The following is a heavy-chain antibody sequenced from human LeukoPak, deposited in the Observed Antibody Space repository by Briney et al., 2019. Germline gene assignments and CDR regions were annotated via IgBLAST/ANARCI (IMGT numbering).Heavy chain of an antibody. CDR1: GGSISSYY. CDR2: IYYSGST. J-gene: IGHJ4*02. V-gene: IGHV4-59*01. Sequence: KPSETLSLTCTVSGGSISSYYWSWIRQPPGKGLEWIGYIYYSGSTNYNPSLKSRVTISVDTSKNQLSLKLSSVTAADTAVYYCARVDTAMDPFFDYWGQGTLVTVSS. CDR3: ARVDTAMDPFFDY. D-gene: IGHD5-18*01.